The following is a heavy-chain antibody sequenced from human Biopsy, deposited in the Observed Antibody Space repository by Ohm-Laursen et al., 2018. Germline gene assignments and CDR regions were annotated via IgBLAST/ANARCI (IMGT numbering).Heavy chain of an antibody. CDR1: GGTFSNYG. D-gene: IGHD3-9*01. CDR2: NIPILGTG. V-gene: IGHV1-69*06. CDR3: ATKLTGYFHH. Sequence: ASVKVSCKSPGGTFSNYGVNWVRQAPGQGLEWLGGNIPILGTGNYAQKFQDRVTVAADTSTSTATMELRSLRSDDTAVYYCATKLTGYFHHWGQGTLVIVSS. J-gene: IGHJ1*01.